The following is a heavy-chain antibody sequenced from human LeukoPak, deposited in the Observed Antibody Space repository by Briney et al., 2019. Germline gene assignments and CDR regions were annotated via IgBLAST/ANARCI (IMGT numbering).Heavy chain of an antibody. D-gene: IGHD6-19*01. CDR2: VGGSGDTT. V-gene: IGHV3-23*01. CDR3: AKDSLVGSGWYRFDP. CDR1: GFTFSRYV. J-gene: IGHJ5*02. Sequence: GGSLRLSCAASGFTFSRYVMTWVRQAPGKGLEWVSTVGGSGDTTYYADSVKGRFTISRDNSKNTLYLQMNSLRAEDTALYCCAKDSLVGSGWYRFDPWGQGALVTVSS.